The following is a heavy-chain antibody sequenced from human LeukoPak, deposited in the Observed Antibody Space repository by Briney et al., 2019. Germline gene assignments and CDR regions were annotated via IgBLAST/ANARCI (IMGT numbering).Heavy chain of an antibody. V-gene: IGHV3-9*01. Sequence: GGFLRLSCAASGFTFDDYAMHWVRQAPGKGLEWVSGISWNSGSIGYADSVKGRFTISRDNAKNSLYLQMNSLRAEDTALYYCAKDAHDSSGYFIYWGQGTLVTVSS. J-gene: IGHJ4*02. CDR2: ISWNSGSI. CDR3: AKDAHDSSGYFIY. D-gene: IGHD3-22*01. CDR1: GFTFDDYA.